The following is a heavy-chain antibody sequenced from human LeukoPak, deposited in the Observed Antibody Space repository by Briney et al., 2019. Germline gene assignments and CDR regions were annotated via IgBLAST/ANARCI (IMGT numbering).Heavy chain of an antibody. V-gene: IGHV1-2*02. CDR2: INPNSGGT. CDR1: AYTFTGYY. Sequence: ASVKVSCKASAYTFTGYYMHWVRQAPGQGLEWMGWINPNSGGTNYAQKFQGRVTMTRDTSISTAYMELSRLRSDDTAMYYCARGVVGATGDFDYWGQGTLVTVSS. CDR3: ARGVVGATGDFDY. J-gene: IGHJ4*02. D-gene: IGHD1-26*01.